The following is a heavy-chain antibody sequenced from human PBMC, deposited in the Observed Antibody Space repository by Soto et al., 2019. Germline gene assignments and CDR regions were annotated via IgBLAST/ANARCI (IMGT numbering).Heavy chain of an antibody. CDR1: GDTFNSYV. CDR3: TTSYGYTFGGSLEN. V-gene: IGHV1-69*01. Sequence: QVQLVQSGPEVKKPGSSVKVSCKASGDTFNSYVITWVRQAPGQGLEWLGGIITAFGTTSYAQNFQDRLTITADEAATPDHMELSSQTSDDTAMYYSTTSYGYTFGGSLENWRQGTLVTVSS. J-gene: IGHJ4*02. D-gene: IGHD5-18*01. CDR2: IITAFGTT.